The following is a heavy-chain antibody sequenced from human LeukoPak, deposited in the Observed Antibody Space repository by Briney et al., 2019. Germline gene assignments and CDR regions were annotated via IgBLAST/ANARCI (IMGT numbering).Heavy chain of an antibody. Sequence: AASVXVSCKASGYTFTSYYMHWVRQAPGQGLEWMGIINPSGGSTSYAQKFQGRVTMTRDTSTSTVYMELSSLRSEDTAVYYCAREGAIIAVAGTGFDYWGQGTLVTVSS. CDR1: GYTFTSYY. CDR2: INPSGGST. D-gene: IGHD6-19*01. V-gene: IGHV1-46*03. CDR3: AREGAIIAVAGTGFDY. J-gene: IGHJ4*02.